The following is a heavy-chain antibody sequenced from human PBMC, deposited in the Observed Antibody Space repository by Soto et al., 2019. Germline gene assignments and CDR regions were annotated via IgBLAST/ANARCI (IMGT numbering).Heavy chain of an antibody. V-gene: IGHV2-5*02. Sequence: QITLKESGPTLVKPTQTLTLTCTFSGFSLSTSGVGVGWIRQPPGKALEWLALIYWDDDKRYSPSLKSRLTITKDTSKNQVVLTMTNMDPVDTATYYCARPFQGGVAFDIWGQGTMVTVSS. CDR1: GFSLSTSGVG. CDR3: ARPFQGGVAFDI. J-gene: IGHJ3*02. CDR2: IYWDDDK. D-gene: IGHD3-10*01.